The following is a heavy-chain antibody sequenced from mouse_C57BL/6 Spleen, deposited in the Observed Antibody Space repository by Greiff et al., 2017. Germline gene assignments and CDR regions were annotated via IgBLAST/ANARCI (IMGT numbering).Heavy chain of an antibody. Sequence: EVQRVESGGDLVKPGGSLKLSCAASGFTFSSYGMSWVRQTPDKRLEWVATISSGGSYTYYPDSVKGRFTISRDNAKNTLYLQMSSLKSEDTAMYYCARLYDYERGAYWGQGTLVTVSA. J-gene: IGHJ3*01. D-gene: IGHD2-4*01. CDR2: ISSGGSYT. CDR3: ARLYDYERGAY. CDR1: GFTFSSYG. V-gene: IGHV5-6*01.